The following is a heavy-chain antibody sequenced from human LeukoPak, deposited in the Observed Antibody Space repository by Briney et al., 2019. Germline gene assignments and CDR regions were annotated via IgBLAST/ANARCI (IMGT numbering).Heavy chain of an antibody. J-gene: IGHJ6*03. Sequence: GGSLRLSCAASGFTFSSYAMHWVRQAPGKGLEWVAVISYDGSNKYYADSVKGRFTISRDNSKNTLYLQMNSLRAEDTAVYYRYSSSSDDYYYMDVWGKGTTVTVSS. CDR1: GFTFSSYA. CDR2: ISYDGSNK. D-gene: IGHD6-6*01. V-gene: IGHV3-30-3*01. CDR3: YSSSSDDYYYMDV.